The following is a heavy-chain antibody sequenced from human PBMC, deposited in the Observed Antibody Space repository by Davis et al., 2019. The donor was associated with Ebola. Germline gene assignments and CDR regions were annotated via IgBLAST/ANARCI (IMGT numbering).Heavy chain of an antibody. Sequence: ASVKVSCKTSGYSFINYGISWVRQAPGQGLEWRGWISPHNGNTNYAQKFQGRVNLTTDASTSTAHMDLRSLRSDDTAVYYCARVLRLGELSFHYWGQGTLVTVSS. CDR2: ISPHNGNT. V-gene: IGHV1-18*04. D-gene: IGHD3-16*02. CDR1: GYSFINYG. CDR3: ARVLRLGELSFHY. J-gene: IGHJ4*02.